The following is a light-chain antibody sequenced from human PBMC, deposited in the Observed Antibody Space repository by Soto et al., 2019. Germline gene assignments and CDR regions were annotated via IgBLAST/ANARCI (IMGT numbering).Light chain of an antibody. J-gene: IGKJ2*01. Sequence: EVVMTQSPATLSVFPGERVTLSCRASQSVISSLAWYQQKPGQAPRLLIYSASTRATGIPARFSGSGSGTEFTLTISSLESEDFAVYYCQQYINGYTFGQGTKLEIK. V-gene: IGKV3-15*01. CDR1: QSVISS. CDR3: QQYINGYT. CDR2: SAS.